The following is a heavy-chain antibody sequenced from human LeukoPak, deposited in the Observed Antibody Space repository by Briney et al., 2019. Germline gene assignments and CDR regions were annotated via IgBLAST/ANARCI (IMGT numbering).Heavy chain of an antibody. CDR1: GGSFSGYY. D-gene: IGHD2-2*01. J-gene: IGHJ4*02. Sequence: PSETLSLTCAVYGGSFSGYYWSWIRQPPRKALEWIGEINHSGSTNYNPSLKRRATISVDTSKNQFSLKLSSVTAADTAVYYCARGGPRGTNCSSTSCYEPYWGQGTLVTVSS. V-gene: IGHV4-34*01. CDR2: INHSGST. CDR3: ARGGPRGTNCSSTSCYEPY.